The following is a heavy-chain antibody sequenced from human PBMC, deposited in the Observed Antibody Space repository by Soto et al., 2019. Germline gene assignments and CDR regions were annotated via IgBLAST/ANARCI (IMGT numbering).Heavy chain of an antibody. Sequence: LRLSCAACGFTFSSYAMSWVRQAPGKGLEWVSAISGSGGSTYYADSVKGRFTISRDNSKNTLYLQMNSLRAEDTAVYYCAKYEMVVREKDIVVVVAAALDYWGQGTLVTVSS. CDR3: AKYEMVVREKDIVVVVAAALDY. D-gene: IGHD2-15*01. V-gene: IGHV3-23*01. J-gene: IGHJ4*02. CDR2: ISGSGGST. CDR1: GFTFSSYA.